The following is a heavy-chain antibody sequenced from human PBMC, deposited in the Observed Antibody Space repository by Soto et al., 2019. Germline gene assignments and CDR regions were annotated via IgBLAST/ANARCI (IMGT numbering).Heavy chain of an antibody. Sequence: GASVKVSCKASGYTFTIYGISWVRQAPGQGLEWMGWISAYNGNTNYAQKLQGRVTMTTDTSTSTAYRELRSLRSDDTAVYYCGRDVVGSSTCGYWDQRTLVTVSS. CDR2: ISAYNGNT. V-gene: IGHV1-18*01. CDR1: GYTFTIYG. CDR3: GRDVVGSSTCGY. D-gene: IGHD1-26*01. J-gene: IGHJ4*02.